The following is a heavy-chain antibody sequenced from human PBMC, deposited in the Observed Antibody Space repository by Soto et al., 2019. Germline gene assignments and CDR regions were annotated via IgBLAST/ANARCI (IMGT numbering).Heavy chain of an antibody. J-gene: IGHJ5*02. CDR3: AREAWYDFWSGPGWFDP. V-gene: IGHV3-66*01. D-gene: IGHD3-3*01. Sequence: EVQVVESGGGLVQPGESLRLSCAASGFTVGSNYMSWVRQAPGKGLEWVSVIYSGGKTNYAESVKGRFTISRDNSENMLYLQINSLRVEDTAVYYCAREAWYDFWSGPGWFDPWGQGTLVTVSS. CDR1: GFTVGSNY. CDR2: IYSGGKT.